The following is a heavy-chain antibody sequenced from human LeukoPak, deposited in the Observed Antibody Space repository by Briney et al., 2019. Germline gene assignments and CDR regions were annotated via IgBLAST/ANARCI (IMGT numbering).Heavy chain of an antibody. Sequence: SLRLSCAASGFTFDDYALHWVRQAPGKGLEWVSGISWNSGSIGYADSVKGRFTISRDNAKNSLYLQMNSLRAEDTALYYCAKDMSYGELGDAFDIWGQGTMVTVSS. CDR1: GFTFDDYA. CDR3: AKDMSYGELGDAFDI. CDR2: ISWNSGSI. V-gene: IGHV3-9*01. D-gene: IGHD4-17*01. J-gene: IGHJ3*02.